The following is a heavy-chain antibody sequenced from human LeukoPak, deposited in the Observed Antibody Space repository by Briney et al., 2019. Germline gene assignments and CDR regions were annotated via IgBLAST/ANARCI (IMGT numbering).Heavy chain of an antibody. CDR2: IYHSGST. D-gene: IGHD6-6*01. Sequence: SETLSLTCAVSGGSISSSNWWSWVRQPPGKGLEWIGEIYHSGSTNYNPSLKSRVTISVDKSKNQFSLKLSSVTAADTAVYYCARALSSSYYYGMDVWGQGTTVTVSS. V-gene: IGHV4-4*02. CDR3: ARALSSSYYYGMDV. J-gene: IGHJ6*02. CDR1: GGSISSSNW.